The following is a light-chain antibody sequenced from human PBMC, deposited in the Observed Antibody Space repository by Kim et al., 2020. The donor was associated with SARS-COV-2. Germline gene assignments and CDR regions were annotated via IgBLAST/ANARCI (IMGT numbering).Light chain of an antibody. CDR1: NSDIGGYNY. J-gene: IGLJ3*02. V-gene: IGLV2-14*03. CDR3: SSYTSSKTWV. Sequence: GQSITISCTGTNSDIGGYNYVSWYQQHPGKAPKLMIYDVTKRPSGVSNRFSGSKSGNTASLTISGLQADDEADYYCSSYTSSKTWVFVGGTQLTVL. CDR2: DVT.